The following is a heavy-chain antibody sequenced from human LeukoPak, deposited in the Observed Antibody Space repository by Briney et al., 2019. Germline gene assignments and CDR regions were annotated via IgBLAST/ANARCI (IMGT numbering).Heavy chain of an antibody. CDR2: ISSSGSTI. J-gene: IGHJ6*03. Sequence: PGGSLRLSCAVSGFTFSSYEMNWVRQAPGKGLEWVSYISSSGSTIYQADSVKGRFTISRDNAKNSLYLQMNSLRADDTAVYYCARRSSHYYYYMNVWGKGTTVTVSS. V-gene: IGHV3-48*03. CDR3: ARRSSHYYYYMNV. D-gene: IGHD2-15*01. CDR1: GFTFSSYE.